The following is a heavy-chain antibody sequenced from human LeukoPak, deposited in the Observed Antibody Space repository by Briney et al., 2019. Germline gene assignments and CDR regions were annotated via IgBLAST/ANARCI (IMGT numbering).Heavy chain of an antibody. CDR1: GFTFNDYA. CDR2: ISYDGYDK. D-gene: IGHD4-23*01. V-gene: IGHV3-30-3*01. Sequence: GRSLRLSCAASGFTFNDYAMYWVRQAPGKGLEWVTLISYDGYDKSYADSVRGRFTISRDNSKNTLYLQMNSLRAEDTAVYYCANGGHSRPGYWGQGTLVTVSS. J-gene: IGHJ4*02. CDR3: ANGGHSRPGY.